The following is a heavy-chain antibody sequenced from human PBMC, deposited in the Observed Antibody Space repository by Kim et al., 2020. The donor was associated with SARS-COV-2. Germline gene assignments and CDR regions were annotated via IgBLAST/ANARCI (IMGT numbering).Heavy chain of an antibody. CDR1: GDSVSSGIYY. J-gene: IGHJ4*02. CDR3: ARGTDYGLDY. D-gene: IGHD3-16*01. Sequence: SETLSLTRTVSGDSVSSGIYYWTWIRQPPGKALEWISYAYYSGYTKYNPSLKSRVTSSVDTSKNQFSLKVTSVTAADTAIYYCARGTDYGLDYWGQGTLGTVSS. CDR2: AYYSGYT. V-gene: IGHV4-61*01.